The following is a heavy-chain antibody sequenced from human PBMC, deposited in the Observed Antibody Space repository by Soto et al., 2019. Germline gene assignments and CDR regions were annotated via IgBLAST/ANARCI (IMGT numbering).Heavy chain of an antibody. CDR2: IYHSGSA. D-gene: IGHD6-6*01. CDR3: ARERPDGARLDP. V-gene: IGHV4-30-2*01. CDR1: GGSIISCGYS. J-gene: IGHJ5*02. Sequence: SETLSLTCAVSGGSIISCGYSWSWIRQPPGKGLEWIGYIYHSGSAYYSPSLKSRVTISVDRSKNQFSLKLSSVTAADTAVYYCARERPDGARLDPWGQGTLVTVSS.